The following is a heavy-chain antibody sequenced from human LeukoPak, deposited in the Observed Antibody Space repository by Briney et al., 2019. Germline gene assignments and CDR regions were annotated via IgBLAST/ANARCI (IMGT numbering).Heavy chain of an antibody. V-gene: IGHV3-15*01. CDR1: GFIFSSYS. CDR3: TTAWYSGSSYFDY. D-gene: IGHD1-26*01. Sequence: PGGSLRLSCAASGFIFSSYSMNWVRQAPGKGLEWIGRIKSKTDGGASDYAALVKGRFTFSRDDSKNTVYLQMNSLKTEDTAVYYCTTAWYSGSSYFDYWGQGTLVTVSS. CDR2: IKSKTDGGAS. J-gene: IGHJ4*02.